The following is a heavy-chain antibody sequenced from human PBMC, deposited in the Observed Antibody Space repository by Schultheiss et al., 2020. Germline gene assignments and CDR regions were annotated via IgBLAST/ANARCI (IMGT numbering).Heavy chain of an antibody. J-gene: IGHJ3*02. CDR2: ISYTGST. CDR1: GGSISSGGYY. Sequence: SETLSLTCIVSGGSISSGGYYWSWFRQPPGEGLAWIGFISYTGSTYFNPSLKNRVTISLDTSKNQFSLKLSSVTAADTAVYYCARFYDPIWGQGTMVTVSS. V-gene: IGHV4-30-4*01. D-gene: IGHD2/OR15-2a*01. CDR3: ARFYDPI.